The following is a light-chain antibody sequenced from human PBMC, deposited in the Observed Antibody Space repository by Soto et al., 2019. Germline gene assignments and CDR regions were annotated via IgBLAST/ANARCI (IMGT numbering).Light chain of an antibody. J-gene: IGKJ1*01. CDR2: GAS. CDR3: QQYKNWPRT. Sequence: EIVLTQPPATLSLSPWERVTLSCVASQSVDINLAWYQQKPGQAPRLVIYGASTRATDMPGTFSGSGSGTEFTLTISSLQSEDFGVYYCQQYKNWPRTFGQGTKV. V-gene: IGKV3-15*01. CDR1: QSVDIN.